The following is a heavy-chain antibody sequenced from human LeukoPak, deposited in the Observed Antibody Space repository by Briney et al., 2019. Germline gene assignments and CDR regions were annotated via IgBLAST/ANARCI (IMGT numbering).Heavy chain of an antibody. V-gene: IGHV4-34*01. CDR2: INHSGST. CDR3: ARGPNVMIMFGGVTPNFDP. D-gene: IGHD3-16*01. CDR1: GGSFSGYY. Sequence: SETLSLTCAVYGGSFSGYYWSWIRQPPGKGLEWIGEINHSGSTNYNPSLKSRVTLSVDTSKNQFSLKLSSVTAADTAVYYCARGPNVMIMFGGVTPNFDPWGQGTRVIVSS. J-gene: IGHJ5*02.